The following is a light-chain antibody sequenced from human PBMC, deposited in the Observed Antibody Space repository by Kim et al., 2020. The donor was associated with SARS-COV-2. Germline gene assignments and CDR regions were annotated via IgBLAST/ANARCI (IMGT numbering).Light chain of an antibody. Sequence: EKVMTQSPATLSVSPGERATLSCRASESVSSNLAWYQQKPGQAPRLLIYGASVRATGIPARFSGSGSGTEFTLTISSLQSEDSAVYYCQQYHNWPPLTFGGGTKVDIK. V-gene: IGKV3D-15*01. CDR3: QQYHNWPPLT. J-gene: IGKJ4*01. CDR1: ESVSSN. CDR2: GAS.